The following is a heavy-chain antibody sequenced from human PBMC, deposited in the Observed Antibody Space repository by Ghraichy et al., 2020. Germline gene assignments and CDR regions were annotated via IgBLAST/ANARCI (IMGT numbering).Heavy chain of an antibody. Sequence: GESLNISCAASGFTFSSYAMSWVRQAPGKGLEWVSAISGSGGSTYYADSVKGRFTISRDNSKNTLYLQMNSLRAEDTAVYYCAKGRVGATSGFDYWGQGTLVTVSS. CDR3: AKGRVGATSGFDY. J-gene: IGHJ4*02. V-gene: IGHV3-23*01. D-gene: IGHD1-26*01. CDR1: GFTFSSYA. CDR2: ISGSGGST.